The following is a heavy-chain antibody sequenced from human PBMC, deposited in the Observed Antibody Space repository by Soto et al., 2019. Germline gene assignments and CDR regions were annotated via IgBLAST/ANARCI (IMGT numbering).Heavy chain of an antibody. CDR1: GYTFSDYY. CDR3: AREPATAKPEGVDF. V-gene: IGHV1-2*02. D-gene: IGHD1-1*01. J-gene: IGHJ4*02. CDR2: INPNSGGT. Sequence: ASVMVSCKASGYTFSDYYIHWVRQAPGQGLEWMGWINPNSGGTKYAPKFQGGVTMTRDTSITTAYMELSRLRSGDTAVYYCAREPATAKPEGVDFWGQGTLVTVSS.